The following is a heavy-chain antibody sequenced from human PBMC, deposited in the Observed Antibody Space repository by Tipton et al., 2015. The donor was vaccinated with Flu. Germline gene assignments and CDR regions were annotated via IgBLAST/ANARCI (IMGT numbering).Heavy chain of an antibody. J-gene: IGHJ3*02. D-gene: IGHD3-10*01. CDR2: IYYSGST. V-gene: IGHV4-39*07. CDR3: ARTYGSGSRYAFDI. CDR1: GGSISSSSYY. Sequence: TLSLTCTVSGGSISSSSYYWGWIRQPPGKGLEWIGSIYYSGSTYYNPSLKSRVTISVDTSKNQFSLKLSSVTAADTAVHYCARTYGSGSRYAFDIWGQGTMVTVSS.